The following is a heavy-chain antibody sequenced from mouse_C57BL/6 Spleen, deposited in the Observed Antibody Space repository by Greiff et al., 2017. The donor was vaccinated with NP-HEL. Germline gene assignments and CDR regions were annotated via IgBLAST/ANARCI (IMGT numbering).Heavy chain of an antibody. Sequence: QVQLQQPGAELVMPGASVKLSCKASGYTFTSYWMHWVKQRPGQGLEWIGEIDPSDSYTNYNQKFKGKSTLTVDKSASTAYMQLSSLTSEDSAVYYCALYYDYDGGDDWGQGTTLTGSS. D-gene: IGHD2-4*01. CDR3: ALYYDYDGGDD. CDR2: IDPSDSYT. V-gene: IGHV1-69*01. CDR1: GYTFTSYW. J-gene: IGHJ2*01.